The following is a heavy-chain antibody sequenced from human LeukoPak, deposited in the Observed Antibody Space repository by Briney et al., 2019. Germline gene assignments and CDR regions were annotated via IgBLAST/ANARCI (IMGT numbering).Heavy chain of an antibody. V-gene: IGHV7-4-1*02. CDR2: INTNTGNP. J-gene: IGHJ3*02. D-gene: IGHD5-24*01. Sequence: ASVKVSFKASGYTFTSYAMNWVRQAPGQGLEWLGWINTNTGNPTYAQGFTGRFVFSLDTSVSTAYLQISSLKAEDTAVYYCAREGRDGYNYAFDIWGQGTMVTVSS. CDR1: GYTFTSYA. CDR3: AREGRDGYNYAFDI.